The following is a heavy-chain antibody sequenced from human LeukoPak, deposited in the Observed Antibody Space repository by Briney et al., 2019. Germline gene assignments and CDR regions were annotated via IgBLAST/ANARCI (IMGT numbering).Heavy chain of an antibody. CDR2: IYHSGST. CDR1: GGSISSGGYS. V-gene: IGHV4-30-2*01. Sequence: SETLSLTCAVSGGSISSGGYSWRWLRQPPGKGLEWIGYIYHSGSTYYNPSLKSRVTISVDRSKNQFSLKLSSVTAAGTAVYYCARRDGYNYGGLFDIWGQGTMVTVSS. CDR3: ARRDGYNYGGLFDI. D-gene: IGHD5-24*01. J-gene: IGHJ3*02.